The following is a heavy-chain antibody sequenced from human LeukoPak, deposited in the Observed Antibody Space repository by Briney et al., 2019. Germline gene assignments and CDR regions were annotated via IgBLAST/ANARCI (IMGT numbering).Heavy chain of an antibody. Sequence: SGGSLRLSCAASGFTFSSYGMNWVRQAPGKGLEWLSYLSNTGNIHYAQSVKGRFTISGDNAKSSLYLQMDGLRAEDTAVYYCARRGDSPMIGDHWGQGILVTVAS. D-gene: IGHD3-10*02. CDR2: LSNTGNI. CDR3: ARRGDSPMIGDH. CDR1: GFTFSSYG. J-gene: IGHJ4*02. V-gene: IGHV3-48*01.